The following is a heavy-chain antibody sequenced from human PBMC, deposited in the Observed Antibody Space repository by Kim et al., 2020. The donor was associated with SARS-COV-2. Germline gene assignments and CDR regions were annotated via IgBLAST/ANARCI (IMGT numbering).Heavy chain of an antibody. CDR3: ARDGSSSWDLLLFDY. J-gene: IGHJ4*02. D-gene: IGHD6-13*01. V-gene: IGHV3-11*05. Sequence: SVKSQFTISRDNAKNSLYLQMNSLRAEDTAVYYCARDGSSSWDLLLFDYWGQGTLVTVSS.